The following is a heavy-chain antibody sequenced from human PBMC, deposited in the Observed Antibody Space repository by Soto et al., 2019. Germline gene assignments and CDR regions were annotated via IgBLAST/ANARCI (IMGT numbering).Heavy chain of an antibody. CDR2: IKSKTDGGTA. CDR1: GFTFTNAW. Sequence: EVQLVESGGGLVKPGVSLRLSCAASGFTFTNAWMNWVRQAPGKGLEWVGRIKSKTDGGTADYAAPVKGRFTISREDSRTTLYLKMNSLKAEDTAVYYGTHGGVPAAAKGYYYYAMDVWGQGTTVTVSS. D-gene: IGHD2-2*01. J-gene: IGHJ6*02. CDR3: THGGVPAAAKGYYYYAMDV. V-gene: IGHV3-15*07.